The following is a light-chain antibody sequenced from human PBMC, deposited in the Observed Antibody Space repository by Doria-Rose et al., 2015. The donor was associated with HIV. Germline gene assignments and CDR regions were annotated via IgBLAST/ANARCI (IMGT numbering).Light chain of an antibody. V-gene: IGKV1-39*01. Sequence: SPSSLSASVGDRVTITCRASQSISNFLNWYQQKPGKAPKLLIYAASSLQSEVPSRFSGSGSGTDFTLTISSLQPEDFATYYCQQSHSTPQWTFGQGTKVEI. CDR3: QQSHSTPQWT. CDR1: QSISNF. J-gene: IGKJ1*01. CDR2: AAS.